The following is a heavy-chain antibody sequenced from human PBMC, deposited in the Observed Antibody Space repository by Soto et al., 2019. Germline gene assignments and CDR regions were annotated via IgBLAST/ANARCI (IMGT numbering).Heavy chain of an antibody. CDR3: ARARLYYDFWSGYINWFDP. CDR1: GFTYSSYW. CDR2: IKQDGSEK. J-gene: IGHJ5*02. V-gene: IGHV3-7*03. D-gene: IGHD3-3*01. Sequence: EVQLVESGGGLVQPGGSLRLSCAASGFTYSSYWMSWVRQAPGKGLEWVANIKQDGSEKYYVDSVKGRFTISRDNAKNSLYLQMNSLRAEDTAVYYCARARLYYDFWSGYINWFDPWGQGTLVTVSS.